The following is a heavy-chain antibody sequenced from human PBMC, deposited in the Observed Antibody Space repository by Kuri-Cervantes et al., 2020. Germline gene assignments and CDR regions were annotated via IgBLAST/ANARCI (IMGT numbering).Heavy chain of an antibody. CDR3: ARVSHYDILTGYSRFGGMDV. D-gene: IGHD3-9*01. CDR2: IYYIGST. J-gene: IGHJ6*02. Sequence: GSLRLSCTVSGGSVSSGSYYWSWIRQPPGKGLEWIGYIYYIGSTNYNPSLKSRVTMSVDTSKTQFSLKLSSVTAADTAVYYCARVSHYDILTGYSRFGGMDVWGQGTTVTVSS. V-gene: IGHV4-61*01. CDR1: GGSVSSGSYY.